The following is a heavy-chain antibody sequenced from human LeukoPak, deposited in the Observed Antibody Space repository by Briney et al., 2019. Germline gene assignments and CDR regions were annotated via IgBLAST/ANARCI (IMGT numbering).Heavy chain of an antibody. CDR2: MNPKSGNT. J-gene: IGHJ4*02. Sequence: ASGTVSYKPSGYTFTTYDINWLRQATGQGLGGMGWMNPKSGNTAYAQKFQGRVTMTRNTSIDTAYLEMSSLKSEDTAMYYCARVFGGHEIGFWGQGTQVTVSS. D-gene: IGHD5-12*01. CDR3: ARVFGGHEIGF. V-gene: IGHV1-8*01. CDR1: GYTFTTYD.